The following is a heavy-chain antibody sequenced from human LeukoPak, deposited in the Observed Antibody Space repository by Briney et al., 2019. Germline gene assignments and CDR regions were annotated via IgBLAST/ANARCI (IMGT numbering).Heavy chain of an antibody. Sequence: PGGSLRLSCAASGFTFSTYTMNWVRQAPGKGLEWVSSISSNSNYIYYADSMKGRFTISRDNAKNSLYLQMNSLSPDDTAVYYCGRNYYGSGSLADYWGQGTLVTVSA. V-gene: IGHV3-21*01. CDR2: ISSNSNYI. J-gene: IGHJ4*02. CDR1: GFTFSTYT. D-gene: IGHD3-10*01. CDR3: GRNYYGSGSLADY.